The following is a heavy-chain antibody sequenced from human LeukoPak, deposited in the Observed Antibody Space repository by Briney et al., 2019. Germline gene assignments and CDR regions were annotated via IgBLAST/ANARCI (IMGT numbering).Heavy chain of an antibody. CDR1: GFTFSSYS. D-gene: IGHD1-26*01. Sequence: HSGGSLRLSCAASGFTFSSYSMNWVRQAPGKGLEWVSYISSSGSTIYYADSVKGRFTISRDNAKNSLYLQMSSLRVDDTAFYYCARRSVAGATTGYYYDSWGQGTLVTVSS. CDR3: ARRSVAGATTGYYYDS. CDR2: ISSSGSTI. J-gene: IGHJ4*02. V-gene: IGHV3-48*04.